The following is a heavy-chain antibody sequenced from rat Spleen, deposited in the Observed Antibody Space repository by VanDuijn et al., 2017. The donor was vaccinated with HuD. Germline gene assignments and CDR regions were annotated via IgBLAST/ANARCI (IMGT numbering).Heavy chain of an antibody. D-gene: IGHD1-9*01. J-gene: IGHJ1*01. CDR3: TRDMTYFGNNWYFDF. Sequence: EVQLVESDGGLVQPGRSLKLSCAASGFTFSDYYMAWVRQPPTKGLEWVATISFDGSGTYYRDAVKGRFTISRDNAKSTLYLQMDSLRSEDTATYYCTRDMTYFGNNWYFDFWGPGTMVTVSS. CDR1: GFTFSDYY. CDR2: ISFDGSGT. V-gene: IGHV5-20*01.